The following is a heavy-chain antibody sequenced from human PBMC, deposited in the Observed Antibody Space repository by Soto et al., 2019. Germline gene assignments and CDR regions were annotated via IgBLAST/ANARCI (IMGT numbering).Heavy chain of an antibody. J-gene: IGHJ6*02. CDR2: IIPIFGTA. CDR1: GGTFSSYA. D-gene: IGHD6-13*01. Sequence: GASVKVSCKASGGTFSSYAISWVRQAPGQGLEWMGGIIPIFGTANYAQKFQGRVTITADESTSTAYMELSSLRSEDTAVYYCARDYHTMRTTGYSTSWSKTIILGGMDVWDQGTTATVSS. V-gene: IGHV1-69*13. CDR3: ARDYHTMRTTGYSTSWSKTIILGGMDV.